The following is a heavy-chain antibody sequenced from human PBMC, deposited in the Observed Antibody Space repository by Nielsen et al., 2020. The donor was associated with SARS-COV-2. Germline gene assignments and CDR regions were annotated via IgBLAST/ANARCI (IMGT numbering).Heavy chain of an antibody. Sequence: ASVKVSCKVSGYTLTELSMHWVRQAPGKGLEWMGGFDPEDGETIYAQKFQGRVTMTEDTSTDTAYMELSSLRSEDTAVYYCAPSTPLVRSAWFDPWGQGTLVTVSS. CDR1: GYTLTELS. V-gene: IGHV1-24*01. D-gene: IGHD3-3*01. CDR2: FDPEDGET. CDR3: APSTPLVRSAWFDP. J-gene: IGHJ5*02.